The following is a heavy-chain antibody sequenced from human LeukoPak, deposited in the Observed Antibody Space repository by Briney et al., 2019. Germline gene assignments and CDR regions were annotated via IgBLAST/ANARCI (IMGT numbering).Heavy chain of an antibody. J-gene: IGHJ4*02. V-gene: IGHV1-3*01. D-gene: IGHD3-3*01. CDR1: GYTFTSYA. Sequence: ASVKVSCKASGYTFTSYAMHWVRQAPGQRLEWMGWINAGNGNTKYSQKFQGRVTITRDTSASTAYMELSRLRSDDTAVYYCARAVDFWSGPFDYWGQGTLVTVSS. CDR2: INAGNGNT. CDR3: ARAVDFWSGPFDY.